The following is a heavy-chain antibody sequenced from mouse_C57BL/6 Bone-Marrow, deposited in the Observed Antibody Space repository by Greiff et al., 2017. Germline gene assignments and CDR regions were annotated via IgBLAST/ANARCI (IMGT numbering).Heavy chain of an antibody. CDR3: ARIWFDWYFDV. J-gene: IGHJ1*03. Sequence: VQLQESGPGLVQPSQSLSITCTVSGFSLTSYGVHWVRQSPGKGLEWLGVIWSGGSTDYNAAFISRLSISKDNSKSQVFFKMNSLQADDTAIYYCARIWFDWYFDVWGTGTTVTVSS. CDR2: IWSGGST. CDR1: GFSLTSYG. V-gene: IGHV2-2*01. D-gene: IGHD2-2*01.